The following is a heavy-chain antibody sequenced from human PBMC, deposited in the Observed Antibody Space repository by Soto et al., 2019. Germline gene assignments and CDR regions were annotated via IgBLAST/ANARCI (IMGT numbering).Heavy chain of an antibody. CDR3: TTSISGLVTGH. CDR2: VRSNADGGTA. V-gene: IGHV3-15*07. D-gene: IGHD3-3*01. J-gene: IGHJ4*02. Sequence: EVQLVESGGALVEPGGSLTLSCAASGFAFSSAWMNWVRQAPGKGLEWVGRVRSNADGGTADYAAPVRGRFTFSRADSKSTLFLQMSSLRTEDTAVYYCTTSISGLVTGHWGQGTLVTVSS. CDR1: GFAFSSAW.